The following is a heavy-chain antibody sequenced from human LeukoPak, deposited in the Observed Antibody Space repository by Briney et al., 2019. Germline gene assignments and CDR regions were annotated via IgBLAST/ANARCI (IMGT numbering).Heavy chain of an antibody. CDR1: GGSINKYY. D-gene: IGHD6-19*01. CDR2: IYYSGST. J-gene: IGHJ4*02. Sequence: PSETLSLTCTVSGGSINKYYWSWIRQPPGKGLEWIGYIYYSGSTNYNPSLKSRVTISVDKSKNQFSLKLSSVTAADTAVYYCARANGWYGGYYFDYWGQGTLVTVSS. V-gene: IGHV4-59*12. CDR3: ARANGWYGGYYFDY.